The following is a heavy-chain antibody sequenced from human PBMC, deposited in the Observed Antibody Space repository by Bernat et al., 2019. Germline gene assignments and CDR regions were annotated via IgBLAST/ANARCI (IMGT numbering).Heavy chain of an antibody. CDR1: GFTFSDYD. CDR3: ARERQLEQLDVCDI. Sequence: EVQLVESGGGLVEPGGSLRLSCAASGFTFSDYDMHWVRQSAGKGLEWVSAIGTGGDTYYPGSVKGRFTISRENAKNSLYLQMNSLRAEDTAVYYCARERQLEQLDVCDIWGQGTMVIVSS. J-gene: IGHJ3*02. V-gene: IGHV3-13*01. D-gene: IGHD1/OR15-1a*01. CDR2: IGTGGDT.